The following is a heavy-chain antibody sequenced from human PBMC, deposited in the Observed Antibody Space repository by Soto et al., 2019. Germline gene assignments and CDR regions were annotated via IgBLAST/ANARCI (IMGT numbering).Heavy chain of an antibody. J-gene: IGHJ5*02. V-gene: IGHV4-39*01. CDR3: ALYSSGWPPKAPFDP. CDR1: GGSIISSSYY. Sequence: SETLSLTCTVSGGSIISSSYYCFCIRQPPGKGLEWIGSIYYSGSTYYNPSLKSRVTISVDTSKNQFSLKLSSVTAADTAVYYCALYSSGWPPKAPFDPWGQGTLVTVSS. CDR2: IYYSGST. D-gene: IGHD6-19*01.